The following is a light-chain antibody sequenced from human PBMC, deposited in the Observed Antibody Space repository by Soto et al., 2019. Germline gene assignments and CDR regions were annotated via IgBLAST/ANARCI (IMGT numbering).Light chain of an antibody. CDR3: QQSFGARLT. Sequence: IQMTQSPSSLSASVGDRVTITCRASQSMSGYVNWYQQKPGKASKLLIYAGSTLQSGVPSRLSGSGSGTDIKLSKRCLHRDVLVSYPSQQSFGARLTCGQKTSEGIK. J-gene: IGKJ1*01. CDR2: AGS. CDR1: QSMSGY. V-gene: IGKV1-39*01.